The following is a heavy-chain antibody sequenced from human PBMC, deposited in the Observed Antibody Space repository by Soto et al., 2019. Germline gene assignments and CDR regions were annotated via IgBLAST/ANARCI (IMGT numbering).Heavy chain of an antibody. J-gene: IGHJ6*02. D-gene: IGHD2-2*01. V-gene: IGHV3-23*01. CDR2: ISGSGGST. CDR1: GFTFSSYA. CDR3: AKEDLSSTRLQYYYYYGMDV. Sequence: GGSLRLSCAASGFTFSSYAMSWVRQAPGKGLEWVSAISGSGGSTYYADSVKGRFTISRDNSKNTLYLQMNSLRVEDTAVYYCAKEDLSSTRLQYYYYYGMDVWGQGTTVTV.